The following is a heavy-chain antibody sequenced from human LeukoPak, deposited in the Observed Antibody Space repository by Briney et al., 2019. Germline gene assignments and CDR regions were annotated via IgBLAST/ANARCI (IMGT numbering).Heavy chain of an antibody. CDR3: ARVGTMAGYFDY. D-gene: IGHD1-14*01. Sequence: PSETLSLTCTVSGGSISSYYWSWIRQPPGKGLEWIGYIYYSGSTNYNPSLKSRVTISVDTSKNQFSLKLSSVTAADTAVYYCARVGTMAGYFDYWGQGTLVTVST. CDR1: GGSISSYY. CDR2: IYYSGST. J-gene: IGHJ4*02. V-gene: IGHV4-59*01.